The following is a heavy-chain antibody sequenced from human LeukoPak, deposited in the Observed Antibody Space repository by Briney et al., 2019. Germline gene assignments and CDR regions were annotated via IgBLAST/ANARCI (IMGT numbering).Heavy chain of an antibody. J-gene: IGHJ4*02. D-gene: IGHD6-19*01. Sequence: PGGSLRLSCAASGFTFSSYGMHWVRQAPGKGLEWVAFIRYDGSNKYYADSVKGRFTISRDNSKNTLYLQMNSLRAEDTAVYYCARDLWLVKGYFDYWGQGTLVTVSS. CDR2: IRYDGSNK. V-gene: IGHV3-30*02. CDR1: GFTFSSYG. CDR3: ARDLWLVKGYFDY.